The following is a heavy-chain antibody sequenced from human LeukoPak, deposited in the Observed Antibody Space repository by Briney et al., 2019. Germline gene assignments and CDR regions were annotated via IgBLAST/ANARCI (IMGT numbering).Heavy chain of an antibody. D-gene: IGHD3-16*01. J-gene: IGHJ6*03. CDR3: ASNGGSTPPSYYYYYYYMDV. Sequence: GGSRRLSCAASGFTFSSYAMSWVRQAPGKGLEWVSAISGSGGSTYYADSVKGRFTISGDNSKNTLYLQMNSLRAEDTAVYYCASNGGSTPPSYYYYYYYMDVWGKGTTVTVSS. CDR2: ISGSGGST. CDR1: GFTFSSYA. V-gene: IGHV3-23*01.